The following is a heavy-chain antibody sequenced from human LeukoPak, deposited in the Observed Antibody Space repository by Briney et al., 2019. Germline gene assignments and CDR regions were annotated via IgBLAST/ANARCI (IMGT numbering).Heavy chain of an antibody. CDR3: ARGVVAATLNY. CDR1: GGSFSGYY. V-gene: IGHV4-34*01. Sequence: SETLSLTCALYGGSFSGYYWSWIRQPPGKGLEWIGEINHSGSTNYNPSLKSRVTISVDTSKNQFSLKLSSVTAADTAVYYCARGVVAATLNYWGQGTLVTVSS. D-gene: IGHD2-15*01. J-gene: IGHJ4*02. CDR2: INHSGST.